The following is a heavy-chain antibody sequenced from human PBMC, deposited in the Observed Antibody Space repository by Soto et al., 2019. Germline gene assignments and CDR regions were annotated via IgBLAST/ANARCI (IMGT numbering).Heavy chain of an antibody. Sequence: QEPLVQSGGEVKKPGASVRVSCKASGYTFTKYGITWVRQAPGQGLEWMGWIGVYNGKTNYARKLQGRVIMTADTSASTAYMELRSLRSDDTAVYYSSRARYCTSPSCYNHYYYGMDIWGQGTTVSVSS. CDR3: SRARYCTSPSCYNHYYYGMDI. CDR2: IGVYNGKT. J-gene: IGHJ6*02. D-gene: IGHD2-2*02. V-gene: IGHV1-18*04. CDR1: GYTFTKYG.